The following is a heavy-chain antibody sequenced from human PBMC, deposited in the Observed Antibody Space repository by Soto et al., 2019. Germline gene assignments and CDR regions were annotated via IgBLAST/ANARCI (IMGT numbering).Heavy chain of an antibody. CDR3: ATQGKYYFDY. J-gene: IGHJ4*02. V-gene: IGHV1-24*01. D-gene: IGHD3-10*01. Sequence: AASVKVSCKVPGYTLTELSMHSGRQAPGKGLEWMGGFDPEDGETIYAQKFQGRVTMTEDTSTDTAYMELSSLRSEDTAVYYCATQGKYYFDYWGQGTLVTVSS. CDR1: GYTLTELS. CDR2: FDPEDGET.